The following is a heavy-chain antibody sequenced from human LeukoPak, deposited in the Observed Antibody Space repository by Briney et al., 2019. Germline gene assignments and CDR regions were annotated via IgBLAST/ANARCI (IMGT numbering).Heavy chain of an antibody. D-gene: IGHD5-18*01. J-gene: IGHJ4*02. Sequence: ASVKVSCKASGYTFTSYYMHWVRQAPGQGLEWMGIINPSGGSTSYAQKFQGRVTMTTDTSTSTAYMELRSLRSDDTAVYYCARDSRLWPTPHGYWGQGTLVTVSS. CDR1: GYTFTSYY. CDR2: INPSGGST. V-gene: IGHV1-46*01. CDR3: ARDSRLWPTPHGY.